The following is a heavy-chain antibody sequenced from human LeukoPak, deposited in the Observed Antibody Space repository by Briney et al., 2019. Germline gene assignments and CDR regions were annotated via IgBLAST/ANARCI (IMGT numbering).Heavy chain of an antibody. CDR2: IYVDGRTT. D-gene: IGHD3-9*01. J-gene: IGHJ4*02. CDR1: GFTFSNYW. CDR3: ARVYDVLTGGFDH. Sequence: PGGSLRLSCVASGFTFSNYWTHWVRQPPGKGLVWVSRIYVDGRTTNYADSVKGRFTISRDNARNILYLQMNSLRAEDTAVYYCARVYDVLTGGFDHWGQGALVTVSS. V-gene: IGHV3-74*01.